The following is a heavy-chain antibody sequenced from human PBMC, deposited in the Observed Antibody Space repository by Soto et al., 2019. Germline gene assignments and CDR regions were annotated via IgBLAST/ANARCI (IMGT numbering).Heavy chain of an antibody. CDR2: IYYSGST. Sequence: PSETLSLTCTVSGGSISSSSYYWGWIRQPPGKGLEWIGSIYYSGSTNYNPSLKSRVTISVDTSKNQFSLKLSSVTAADTAVYYCAGTGVDFWSGFPHNDYGMDVWGQGTTVTVSS. CDR3: AGTGVDFWSGFPHNDYGMDV. J-gene: IGHJ6*02. V-gene: IGHV4-39*01. CDR1: GGSISSSSYY. D-gene: IGHD3-3*01.